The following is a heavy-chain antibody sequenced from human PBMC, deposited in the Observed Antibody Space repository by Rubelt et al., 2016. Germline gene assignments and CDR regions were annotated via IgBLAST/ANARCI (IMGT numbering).Heavy chain of an antibody. CDR1: GFSLSTGGVG. J-gene: IGHJ4*02. CDR3: AHRRAGSSLSTWTFDY. Sequence: QITLKESGPTVVKPTQTLTLTCTFSGFSLSTGGVGVGWIRQPPGKALEWLALIYWDDDKRYSPSLKRRLTISKDTSKNQVVLTLTNMDLVDTATYCCAHRRAGSSLSTWTFDYWGQGTLVTVSS. CDR2: IYWDDDK. D-gene: IGHD2-2*01. V-gene: IGHV2-5*02.